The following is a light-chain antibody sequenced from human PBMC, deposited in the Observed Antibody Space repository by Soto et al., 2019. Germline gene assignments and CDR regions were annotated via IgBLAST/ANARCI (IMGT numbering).Light chain of an antibody. Sequence: ETAVAQKTGRVSWCAREKVTVAGMASQSVSSYLAWYQQKPGQAPRLLIYDASNRATGIPARFSGSGSGTDFTLTITILEPEDFAVYYCQHRSNWSLTFGQGTRLEIK. V-gene: IGKV3-11*01. CDR1: QSVSSY. J-gene: IGKJ5*01. CDR3: QHRSNWSLT. CDR2: DAS.